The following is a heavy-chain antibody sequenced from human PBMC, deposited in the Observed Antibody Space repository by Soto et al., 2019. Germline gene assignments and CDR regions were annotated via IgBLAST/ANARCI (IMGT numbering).Heavy chain of an antibody. D-gene: IGHD2-2*01. CDR1: GFTFSNFA. J-gene: IGHJ6*02. V-gene: IGHV3-23*01. Sequence: PGGSLRLSCAASGFTFSNFAMCWVRQAPGKGLEWVSTVDGGTTYYADSVKGRFTISRGNSKNTLFLQMNSLRDEDTAVYYCARVEYVSYLGGMAVSGQGTTVTVSS. CDR2: VDGGTT. CDR3: ARVEYVSYLGGMAV.